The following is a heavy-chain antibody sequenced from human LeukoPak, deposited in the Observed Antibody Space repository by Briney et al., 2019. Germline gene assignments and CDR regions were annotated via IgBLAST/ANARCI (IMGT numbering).Heavy chain of an antibody. CDR1: GYALTGYY. CDR3: ARDQGRIACFGVVVSGRYSDY. Sequence: SLKASSKASGYALTGYYMHWVRQAPRQGLGWMGWINPNSVGTNYAQTFQGRVTMPRDSSISTACMELSRVRSDDLAVYYFARDQGRIACFGVVVSGRYSDYWGQGTLVTVSS. J-gene: IGHJ4*02. D-gene: IGHD3-3*01. CDR2: INPNSVGT. V-gene: IGHV1-2*02.